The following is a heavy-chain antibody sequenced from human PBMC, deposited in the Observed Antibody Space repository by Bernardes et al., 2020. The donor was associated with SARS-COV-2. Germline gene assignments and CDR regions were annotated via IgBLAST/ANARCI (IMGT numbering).Heavy chain of an antibody. CDR3: ARDRYPSGEMATYFDY. CDR1: GYTFTSYG. CDR2: ISAYNGNT. Sequence: ASVKVSCKASGYTFTSYGISWVRQAPGQGLEWMGWISAYNGNTNYAQKLQGRVTMTTDTSTSTAYMELRSLRSDDTAVYYCARDRYPSGEMATYFDYWGQGTLVTVSS. J-gene: IGHJ4*02. V-gene: IGHV1-18*01. D-gene: IGHD3-16*01.